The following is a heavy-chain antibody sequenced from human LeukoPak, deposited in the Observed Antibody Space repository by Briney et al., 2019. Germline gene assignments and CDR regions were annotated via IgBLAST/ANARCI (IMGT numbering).Heavy chain of an antibody. V-gene: IGHV3-21*01. CDR3: ARDSVPGGYYYYEYIDV. CDR2: VSSASGYI. D-gene: IGHD3-10*01. Sequence: GGTLTLSCAASGLTFSSYSMSWLRQAPGKGLEWVSSVSSASGYIYYADSVKGRFTMSRDNAKNSLYLQMTSLRAEDTAVYYCARDSVPGGYYYYEYIDVWGKGATVTVSS. J-gene: IGHJ6*03. CDR1: GLTFSSYS.